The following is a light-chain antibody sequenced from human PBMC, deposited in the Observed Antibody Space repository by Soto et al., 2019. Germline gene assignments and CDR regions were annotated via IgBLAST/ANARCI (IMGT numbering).Light chain of an antibody. CDR3: QQGHNWPLT. J-gene: IGKJ2*01. Sequence: EIVMTQSPATLSVSPGERATLSCRASQSISTELAWYQQKPGQPPRLLIYSASTRATGVPARFTGSGSGSEFTLTIRGLQSEDFAVSYCQQGHNWPLTFGQGTRLEI. CDR2: SAS. V-gene: IGKV3-15*01. CDR1: QSISTE.